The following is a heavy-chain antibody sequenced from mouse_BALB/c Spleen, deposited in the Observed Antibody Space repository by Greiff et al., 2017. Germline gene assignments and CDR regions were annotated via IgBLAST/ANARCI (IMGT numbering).Heavy chain of an antibody. Sequence: EVKLVESGGGLVQPGGSRKLSCAASGFTFSSFGMHWVRQAPEKGLEWVAYISSGSSTIYYADTVKGRFTISRDNAKNTLFLQMTSLRSEDTAMYYCARSYDPAWFAYWGQGTLVTVSA. J-gene: IGHJ3*01. D-gene: IGHD2-3*01. CDR2: ISSGSSTI. CDR1: GFTFSSFG. V-gene: IGHV5-17*02. CDR3: ARSYDPAWFAY.